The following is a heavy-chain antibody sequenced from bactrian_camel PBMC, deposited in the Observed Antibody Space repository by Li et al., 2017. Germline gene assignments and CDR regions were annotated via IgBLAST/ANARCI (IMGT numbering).Heavy chain of an antibody. CDR3: AATNNLGRCDLQTSFRF. Sequence: HVQLVESGGGSVRPGGSLTLSCTASGDAFNANCLGWFRQVPGQAREVVATIGSGAVVVSNADSVKGRFTIHRNTTSNMVHLQMNNLNPEDTAMYYCAATNNLGRCDLQTSFRFWGQGTQVTVS. V-gene: IGHV3S53*01. CDR1: GDAFNANC. CDR2: IGSGAVVV. D-gene: IGHD3*01. J-gene: IGHJ6*01.